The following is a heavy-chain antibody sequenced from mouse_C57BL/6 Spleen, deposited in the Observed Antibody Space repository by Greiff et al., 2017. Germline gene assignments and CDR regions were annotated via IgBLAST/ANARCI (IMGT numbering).Heavy chain of an antibody. J-gene: IGHJ3*01. CDR1: GYTFTSYW. CDR2: IDPSDSYT. Sequence: QVQLQQPGAELVMPGASVKLSRKASGYTFTSYWMHWVKQRPGQGLEWIGEIDPSDSYTNYNQKFKGKSTLTVDKSSSTAYMQLSSLTSEDSAVYYCARGKIYYDYAWFAYWGQGTLVTVSA. V-gene: IGHV1-69*01. CDR3: ARGKIYYDYAWFAY. D-gene: IGHD2-4*01.